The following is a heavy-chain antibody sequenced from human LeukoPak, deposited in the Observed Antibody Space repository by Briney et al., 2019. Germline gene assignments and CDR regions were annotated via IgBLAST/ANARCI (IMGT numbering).Heavy chain of an antibody. CDR1: GYTFTSYD. V-gene: IGHV1-8*01. CDR3: ARGTIVVVTAISGVDY. Sequence: GASVKVSCKASGYTFTSYDINWVRQATGQGLEWMGWMNPNSGNTGYAQKFQGRVTMTRNTSISTAYMELSSLRSEDTAVYYCARGTIVVVTAISGVDYWGQGTLVTVSS. J-gene: IGHJ4*02. D-gene: IGHD2-21*02. CDR2: MNPNSGNT.